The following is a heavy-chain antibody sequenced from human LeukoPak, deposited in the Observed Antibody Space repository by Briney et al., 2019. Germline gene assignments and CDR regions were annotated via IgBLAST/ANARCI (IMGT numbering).Heavy chain of an antibody. V-gene: IGHV3-7*01. CDR2: INPDGNKK. J-gene: IGHJ4*02. CDR1: GLTFSSSW. Sequence: GGSLRLSCAVSGLTFSSSWMDWVRQAPGKGLEWVASINPDGNKKYSADSVKGRFTISRDNAENSLYLQMNSLRVEDTAFYYCARDLAYSWLDYWGQGMLVTVSS. CDR3: ARDLAYSWLDY. D-gene: IGHD5-18*01.